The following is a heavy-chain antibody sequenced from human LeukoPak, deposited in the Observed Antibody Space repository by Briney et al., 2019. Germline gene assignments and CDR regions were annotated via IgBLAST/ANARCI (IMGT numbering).Heavy chain of an antibody. CDR3: ARGPAYGARCDYLDY. Sequence: PGGSLRLSCAASEFTFSDYWMTWVRQAPGKGLEWVADIQKDGSKKNQVDSVKGRFTISRDNAKNSLYLQMNSLRVEDTAVYYCARGPAYGARCDYLDYWGQGTLVTVSS. D-gene: IGHD4/OR15-4a*01. CDR1: EFTFSDYW. J-gene: IGHJ4*02. CDR2: IQKDGSKK. V-gene: IGHV3-7*01.